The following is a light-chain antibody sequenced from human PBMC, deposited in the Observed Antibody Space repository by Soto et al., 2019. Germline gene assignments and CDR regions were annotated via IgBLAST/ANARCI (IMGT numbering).Light chain of an antibody. V-gene: IGLV7-43*01. J-gene: IGLJ2*01. CDR2: STN. CDR1: SGAVTSGYY. CDR3: LLYYGGAQV. Sequence: QAVVTQEPSLTVSPGGTVTLTCASSSGAVTSGYYPNWFQQKPGQAPRALIYSTNNKHPWTPARFSGSLLGGKAALTLSGVQPEDEAEYYCLLYYGGAQVFGGGTKVTVL.